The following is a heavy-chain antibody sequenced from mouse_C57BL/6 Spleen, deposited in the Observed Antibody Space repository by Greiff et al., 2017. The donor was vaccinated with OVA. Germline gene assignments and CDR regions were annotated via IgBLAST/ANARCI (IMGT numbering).Heavy chain of an antibody. CDR1: GYTFTSYW. CDR3: ARKGIYYGEGGFAY. J-gene: IGHJ3*01. D-gene: IGHD2-1*01. V-gene: IGHV1-50*01. Sequence: QVQLQQPGAELVKPGASVKLSCKASGYTFTSYWMQWVKQRPGQGLEWIGEIDPSDSYTNYNQKFQGKATLTADTSSSTAYMPLRSLTSEDSAVYYCARKGIYYGEGGFAYWGQGTLVTVSA. CDR2: IDPSDSYT.